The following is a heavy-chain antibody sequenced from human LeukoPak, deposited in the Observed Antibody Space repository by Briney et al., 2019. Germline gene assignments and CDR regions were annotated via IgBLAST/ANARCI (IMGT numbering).Heavy chain of an antibody. D-gene: IGHD1-1*01. J-gene: IGHJ3*01. CDR3: ARGRWDWNDAFDF. CDR1: GYTFTTYA. CDR2: INTNTGNP. V-gene: IGHV7-4-1*02. Sequence: ASVKVSCKVSGYTFTTYAIHWVRQAPGQGLEWMGWINTNTGNPTYAQAFTGRFVFSLDTSVSTTYLQISGLKAEDTAVYYCARGRWDWNDAFDFWGQGTVVTVSS.